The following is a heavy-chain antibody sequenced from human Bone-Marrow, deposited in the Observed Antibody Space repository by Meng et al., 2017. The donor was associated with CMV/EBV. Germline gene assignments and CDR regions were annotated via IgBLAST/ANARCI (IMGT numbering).Heavy chain of an antibody. D-gene: IGHD1-14*01. CDR3: ARGPSEHSAYLDH. V-gene: IGHV3-48*01. CDR2: ISSSSSTI. Sequence: GGSLRLSCAASGFTFSSYSMNWVRQAPGKGLEWVSYISSSSSTIYYADSVKGRFTVSREDAKNSFYLQMNSLRAGDTAVYYCARGPSEHSAYLDHWGQGTLVTASS. J-gene: IGHJ4*02. CDR1: GFTFSSYS.